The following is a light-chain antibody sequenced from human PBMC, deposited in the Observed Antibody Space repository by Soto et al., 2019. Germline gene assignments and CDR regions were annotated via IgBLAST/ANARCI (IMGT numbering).Light chain of an antibody. CDR3: QQYGSSPRT. CDR2: GAS. J-gene: IGKJ1*01. V-gene: IGKV3-20*01. CDR1: QSLRSTS. Sequence: DIVLTQSPGTLSLSPVERATLSCMASQSLRSTSLAWYQQKPGQAPRLLMYGASNRATGIPDRFSGSGSGTDFTLTISSLEPEDFAVYYCQQYGSSPRTFGQGTKVDIK.